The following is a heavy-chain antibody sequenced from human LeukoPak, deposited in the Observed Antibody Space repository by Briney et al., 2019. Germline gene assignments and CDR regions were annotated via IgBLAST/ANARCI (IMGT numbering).Heavy chain of an antibody. CDR2: IYYSGST. Sequence: SSKTLSLTCTVSGGSISSSSYYWGWIRQPPGKGLEWIGSIYYSGSTYYNPSLKSRVTISVDTSKNQFSLKLSSVTAADTAVYYCARVDRVLRFLEWSIDYWGQGTLVTVSS. CDR1: GGSISSSSYY. V-gene: IGHV4-39*01. D-gene: IGHD3-3*01. J-gene: IGHJ4*02. CDR3: ARVDRVLRFLEWSIDY.